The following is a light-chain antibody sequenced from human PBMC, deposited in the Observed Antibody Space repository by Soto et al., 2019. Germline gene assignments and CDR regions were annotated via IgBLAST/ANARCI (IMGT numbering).Light chain of an antibody. CDR2: LTS. J-gene: IGKJ1*01. CDR1: QAVNTR. CDR3: QLYGSSLRA. V-gene: IGKV3D-11*03. Sequence: EIVLTQCPASLSSFPGDRVTLSCRASQAVNTRLAWYQHKPGQAPRLLIYLTSNRAAGIPARFSGSGSETDFTLTISSLEPEDFAVYYCQLYGSSLRAFGQGTKVDIK.